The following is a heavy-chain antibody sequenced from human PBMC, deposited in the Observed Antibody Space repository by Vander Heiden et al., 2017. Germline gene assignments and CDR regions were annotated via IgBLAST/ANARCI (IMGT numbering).Heavy chain of an antibody. V-gene: IGHV1-2*02. CDR2: INPNSGGT. CDR1: GYTFTGYY. Sequence: QVQLVQSGAEVKKPGASVKVSCKASGYTFTGYYMPWVRQAPGQGLEWMGWINPNSGGTNYAQKFQGRVTMTRDTSISTAYMELSRLRSDDTAVYYCARSKRDIVVVPAAIWFDPWGQGTLVTVSS. D-gene: IGHD2-2*01. CDR3: ARSKRDIVVVPAAIWFDP. J-gene: IGHJ5*02.